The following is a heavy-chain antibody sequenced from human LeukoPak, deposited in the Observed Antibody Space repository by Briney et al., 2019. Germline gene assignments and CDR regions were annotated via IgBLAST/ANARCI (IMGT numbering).Heavy chain of an antibody. Sequence: SETLSLTCTVSGGSISSYYWSWIRQPPGKGLEWIGYIYYSGSTNYNPSLKSRVTISVHTSKNQFSLKLSSVTAADTAIYYCVRQYCGSTGCYPYFDYWGQGTLVTVSS. CDR1: GGSISSYY. CDR3: VRQYCGSTGCYPYFDY. CDR2: IYYSGST. D-gene: IGHD2-2*01. V-gene: IGHV4-59*01. J-gene: IGHJ4*02.